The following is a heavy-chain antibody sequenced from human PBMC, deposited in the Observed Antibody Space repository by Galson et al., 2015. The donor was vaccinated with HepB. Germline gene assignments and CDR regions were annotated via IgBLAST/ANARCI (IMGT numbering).Heavy chain of an antibody. D-gene: IGHD3-10*01. CDR2: ISSSSSYT. CDR3: ARVEGHDGSGSWAFDI. V-gene: IGHV3-11*06. CDR1: GFTFSDYY. Sequence: SLRLSCAASGFTFSDYYMSWIRQAPGKGLEWVSYISSSSSYTNYADSVKGRFTISRDNAKNSLYLQMNSLRAEDTAVYYCARVEGHDGSGSWAFDIWGQGTMVTVSS. J-gene: IGHJ3*02.